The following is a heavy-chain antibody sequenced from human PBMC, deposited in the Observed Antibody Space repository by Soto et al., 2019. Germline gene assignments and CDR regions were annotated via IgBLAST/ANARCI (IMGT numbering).Heavy chain of an antibody. J-gene: IGHJ5*02. CDR2: IYYSGST. Sequence: PSETLSLTCTVSGGSISSGGYYWSWIRQHPGKGLEWIGYIYYSGSTYYNPSLKSRVTISVDTSKNQFSLKLTSVTAADTAVYYCAVHRATPGAALSNWFGPWAQGSLVTVSS. V-gene: IGHV4-31*03. CDR1: GGSISSGGYY. D-gene: IGHD1-26*01. CDR3: AVHRATPGAALSNWFGP.